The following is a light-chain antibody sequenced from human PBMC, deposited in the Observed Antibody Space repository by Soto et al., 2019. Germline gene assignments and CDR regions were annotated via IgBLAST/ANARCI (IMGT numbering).Light chain of an antibody. V-gene: IGKV3-20*01. J-gene: IGKJ3*01. CDR3: QQYGSSPLFT. Sequence: EIVLTQSPGTLSLSPGERATLSCRASQSVSSSYLAWYQQKPGQAPRLLIYGASSRATGIPDRFSGSGSGTDFTLTISILEPEDFAVYYCQQYGSSPLFTFGPGKKVDIK. CDR2: GAS. CDR1: QSVSSSY.